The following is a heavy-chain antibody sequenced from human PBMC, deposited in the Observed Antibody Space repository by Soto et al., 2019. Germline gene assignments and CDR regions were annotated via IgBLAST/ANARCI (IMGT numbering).Heavy chain of an antibody. CDR3: ASSPLTPHDYGDCPGFDY. CDR2: IYYSGST. CDR1: GGSISSSSYY. V-gene: IGHV4-39*01. J-gene: IGHJ4*02. D-gene: IGHD4-17*01. Sequence: QLQLQESGPGLVKPSETLSLTCTVSGGSISSSSYYWGWIRQPPGKGLEWIGSIYYSGSTYYNPSLKSRVTISVDTSKNQFSLKLSSVTAADTAVYYCASSPLTPHDYGDCPGFDYWGQGTLVTVSS.